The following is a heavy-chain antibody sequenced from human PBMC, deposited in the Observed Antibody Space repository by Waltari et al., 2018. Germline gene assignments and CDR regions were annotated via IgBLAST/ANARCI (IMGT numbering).Heavy chain of an antibody. Sequence: QVQLQESGPGLVKPSQTLSLPCTVSGGSISSGGYYWSWIRQHPGKGLEWIGYIYYSGSTYYNPSLKSRVTISVDTSKNQFSLKLSSVTAADTAVYYCAREVVVVAADAFDIWGQGTMVTVSS. J-gene: IGHJ3*02. CDR1: GGSISSGGYY. D-gene: IGHD2-15*01. CDR2: IYYSGST. V-gene: IGHV4-31*03. CDR3: AREVVVVAADAFDI.